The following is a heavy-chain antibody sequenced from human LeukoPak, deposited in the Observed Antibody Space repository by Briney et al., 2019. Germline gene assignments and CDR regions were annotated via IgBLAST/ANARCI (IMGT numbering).Heavy chain of an antibody. Sequence: NSSETLSLTCAVYGGSFSGYYWSWIRQPPGKGLEWIGEINHSGSTNYNPSLKSRVTISVDTSKNQFPLKLSSVTAADTAVYYCARVRGGAHYFDYWGQGTLVTVSS. CDR2: INHSGST. D-gene: IGHD1-26*01. CDR3: ARVRGGAHYFDY. J-gene: IGHJ4*02. V-gene: IGHV4-34*01. CDR1: GGSFSGYY.